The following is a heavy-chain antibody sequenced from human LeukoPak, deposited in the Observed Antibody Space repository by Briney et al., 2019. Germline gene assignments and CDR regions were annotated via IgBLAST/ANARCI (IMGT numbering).Heavy chain of an antibody. CDR1: GFTFGTFA. J-gene: IGHJ3*02. CDR2: MSYDGSNK. Sequence: PGGSLRLSCAASGFTFGTFAMHGVREAPGKGLEWVAFMSYDGSNKYYADSVKGRFTISSDNSKNTLYLQMNSLRSEDTAVYYCARGHGGIVVVVRDAFDIWGQGTMVIVSS. V-gene: IGHV3-30-3*01. D-gene: IGHD2-15*01. CDR3: ARGHGGIVVVVRDAFDI.